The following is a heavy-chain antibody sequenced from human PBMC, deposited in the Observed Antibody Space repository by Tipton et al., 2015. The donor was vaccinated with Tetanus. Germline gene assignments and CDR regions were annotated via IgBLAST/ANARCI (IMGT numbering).Heavy chain of an antibody. Sequence: SLRLSCAASGFTFSSYAMSWVRQAPGKGLVWVSHINSDGSSTNYADSVKGRFTISRDNAKNTLYLQMNSLRAEDTAVYYCARDSSMAVADPILWYRGQGTLVTVSS. V-gene: IGHV3-74*01. J-gene: IGHJ4*02. D-gene: IGHD6-19*01. CDR3: ARDSSMAVADPILWY. CDR2: INSDGSST. CDR1: GFTFSSYA.